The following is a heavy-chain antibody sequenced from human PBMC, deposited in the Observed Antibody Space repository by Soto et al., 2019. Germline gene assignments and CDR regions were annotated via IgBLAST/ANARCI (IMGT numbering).Heavy chain of an antibody. CDR1: GFTFSSYG. V-gene: IGHV3-33*01. CDR3: ARGGGVVVAATLYNWFDP. J-gene: IGHJ5*02. CDR2: IWYDGSNK. D-gene: IGHD2-15*01. Sequence: GGSLRLSCAASGFTFSSYGMHWVRQAPGKGLEWVAVIWYDGSNKYYADSVKGRFTISRDNSKNTLYLQMNSLRAEDTAVYYCARGGGVVVAATLYNWFDPWGQGTLVTVSS.